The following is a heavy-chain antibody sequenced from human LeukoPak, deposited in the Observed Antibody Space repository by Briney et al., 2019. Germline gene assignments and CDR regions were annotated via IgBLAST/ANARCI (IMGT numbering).Heavy chain of an antibody. CDR1: GFTFSSYS. D-gene: IGHD3-10*01. V-gene: IGHV3-48*01. Sequence: PGGSLRLSCAASGFTFSSYSMNWVRQAPGKGLEWISYISSSSSNKDYADSVKGRFTISRDNSKNTLYLQMNSLRAEDTAVYYYAKDGSYGSGSYNWFDPWGQGTLVTVSS. CDR2: ISSSSSNK. CDR3: AKDGSYGSGSYNWFDP. J-gene: IGHJ5*02.